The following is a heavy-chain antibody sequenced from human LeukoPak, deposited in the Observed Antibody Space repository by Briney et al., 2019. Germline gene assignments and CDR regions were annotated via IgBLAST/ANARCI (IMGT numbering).Heavy chain of an antibody. CDR1: GGSFSGYY. V-gene: IGHV4-34*01. CDR2: INHSGST. D-gene: IGHD3-22*01. J-gene: IGHJ3*02. CDR3: ARGPYYYDSSGAFDI. Sequence: SETLSLTCAVYGGSFSGYYWSWIRQPPGKGLEWIGEINHSGSTNYNPSLKSRVTISVDTSKNQFSLKLSSVTAADTAVYFCARGPYYYDSSGAFDIWGQGTMVTVSS.